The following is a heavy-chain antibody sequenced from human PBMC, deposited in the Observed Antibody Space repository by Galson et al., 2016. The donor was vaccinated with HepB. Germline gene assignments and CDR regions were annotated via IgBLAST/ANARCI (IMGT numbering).Heavy chain of an antibody. V-gene: IGHV2-5*02. CDR2: IYWDADK. Sequence: PALVKPTQTLTPTCTVSGVSLSSNEVGVGWIRQPPGKALEWLALIYWDADKRYSPSLKNRLTITKDTSKNQVVLTMTNMDPVDTATYYCVHRRSRTYYFDYWGQGTLVTVSS. CDR1: GVSLSSNEVG. J-gene: IGHJ4*02. CDR3: VHRRSRTYYFDY.